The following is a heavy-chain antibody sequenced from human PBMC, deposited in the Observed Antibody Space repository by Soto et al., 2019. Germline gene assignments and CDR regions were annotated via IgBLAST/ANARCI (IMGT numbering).Heavy chain of an antibody. D-gene: IGHD3-9*01. Sequence: SGPTLVNPTQTLTLTCTFSGFSLSTSGMCVSWIRQPPGKALEWLALIDWDDDKYYSTSLKTRLTISKDTSKNQVVLTMTNMDPVDTATYYCARTVLRYFDWLSPYYYGMDVWGQGTTVTVPS. CDR3: ARTVLRYFDWLSPYYYGMDV. CDR1: GFSLSTSGMC. J-gene: IGHJ6*02. CDR2: IDWDDDK. V-gene: IGHV2-70*01.